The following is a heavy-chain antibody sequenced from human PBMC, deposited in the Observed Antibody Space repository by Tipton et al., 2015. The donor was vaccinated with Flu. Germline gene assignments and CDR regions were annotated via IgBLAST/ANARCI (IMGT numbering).Heavy chain of an antibody. CDR2: IKQDATEK. J-gene: IGHJ4*02. V-gene: IGHV3-7*01. D-gene: IGHD1-26*01. CDR3: ARTRWSYYLDY. CDR1: GFTFSMYW. Sequence: GSLRLSCSGSGFTFSMYWMTWVRQAPGKGLEWVANIKQDATEKYYVDSVEGRFTISRDNAENSVYLQMNSLRAEDTGVYFCARTRWSYYLDYWGQGTLVTASS.